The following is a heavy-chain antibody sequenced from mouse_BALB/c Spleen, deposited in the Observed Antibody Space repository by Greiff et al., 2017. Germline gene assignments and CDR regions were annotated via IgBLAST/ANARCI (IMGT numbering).Heavy chain of an antibody. CDR1: GYTFTSYW. J-gene: IGHJ4*01. Sequence: VQLQQPGAELVKPGASVKLSCKASGYTFTSYWMHWVKQRPGQGLEWIGEINPSNGRTNYNEKFKSKATLTVDKSSSTAYMQLSSLTSEDSAVYYCARWGFPYAMDYWGQGTSVTVSS. CDR3: ARWGFPYAMDY. CDR2: INPSNGRT. D-gene: IGHD3-1*01. V-gene: IGHV1S81*02.